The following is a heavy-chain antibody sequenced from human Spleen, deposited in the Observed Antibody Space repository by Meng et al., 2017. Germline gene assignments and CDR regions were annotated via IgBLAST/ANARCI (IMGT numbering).Heavy chain of an antibody. CDR2: INHSGST. CDR1: GGSFSDYY. Sequence: VQLQPGGEGLLKPSETLSLTCVVSGGSFSDYYWSWIRQPPGKGLEWIGEINHSGSTNYNPSLESRATISVDTSQNNLSLKLSSVTAADSAVYYCARGPTTMAHDFDYWGQGTLVTVSS. J-gene: IGHJ4*02. D-gene: IGHD4-11*01. V-gene: IGHV4-34*01. CDR3: ARGPTTMAHDFDY.